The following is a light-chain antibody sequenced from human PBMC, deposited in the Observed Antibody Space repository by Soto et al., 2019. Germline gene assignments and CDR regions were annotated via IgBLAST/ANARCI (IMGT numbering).Light chain of an antibody. CDR2: ATS. CDR1: QGVRFD. Sequence: DIQMTQSPSSLSASVGGRVTITCRASQGVRFDLGRYQQQPGKAPKRLIYATSSLLSGVPSRFSGGGSGTEFTLTISSLQSEDFATYYCLHYSSFPYTFGQGTQLEI. V-gene: IGKV1-17*01. CDR3: LHYSSFPYT. J-gene: IGKJ2*01.